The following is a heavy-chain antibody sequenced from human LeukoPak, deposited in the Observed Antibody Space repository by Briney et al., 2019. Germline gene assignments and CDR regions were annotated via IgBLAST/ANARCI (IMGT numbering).Heavy chain of an antibody. CDR2: VSASGAST. J-gene: IGHJ4*02. CDR3: ARQHTAWYVDY. D-gene: IGHD1-1*01. Sequence: GGSLRLSCAASGFSFSNYGMSWVRQAPGKGLEWVSGVSASGASTYSEDSVKGRFIISRDNSKNTVFLQMNSLRAEDTAVYYCARQHTAWYVDYWGQGILVTVSS. CDR1: GFSFSNYG. V-gene: IGHV3-23*01.